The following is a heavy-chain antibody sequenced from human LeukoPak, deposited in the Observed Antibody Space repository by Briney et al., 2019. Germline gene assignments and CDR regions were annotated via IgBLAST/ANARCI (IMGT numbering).Heavy chain of an antibody. CDR3: ARMTLWFGELASGNYYYHNMDV. D-gene: IGHD3-10*01. Sequence: NTSETLSLTCAVSGGSISSNWWSWVRQSPGKGLEWIGEIYHSGSTNYNPSLKSRVTISVDTSKNQFSLKLSSVTAADTALYYCARMTLWFGELASGNYYYHNMDVWGKGTTVTISS. CDR2: IYHSGST. V-gene: IGHV4-4*02. J-gene: IGHJ6*03. CDR1: GGSISSNW.